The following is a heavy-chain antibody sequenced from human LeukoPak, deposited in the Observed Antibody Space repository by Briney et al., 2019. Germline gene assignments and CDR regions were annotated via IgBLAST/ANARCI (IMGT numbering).Heavy chain of an antibody. CDR2: INSDGSST. J-gene: IGHJ4*02. CDR3: AREGTMAPFDY. CDR1: GFTFSSYW. Sequence: PGGSLRLSCAASGFTFSSYWMHWVRQAPGKGLVWVSRINSDGSSTSYADSVKGRFTSSRDNAKNTLYLQMNSLRAEDTAVYYYAREGTMAPFDYWGQGTLVTVSS. D-gene: IGHD1-7*01. V-gene: IGHV3-74*01.